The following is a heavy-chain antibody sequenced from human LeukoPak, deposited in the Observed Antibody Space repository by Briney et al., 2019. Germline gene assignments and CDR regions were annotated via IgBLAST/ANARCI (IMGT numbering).Heavy chain of an antibody. CDR3: AKGDYIRSPWFDP. V-gene: IGHV3-23*01. J-gene: IGHJ5*02. CDR2: ISDSGGST. D-gene: IGHD6-6*01. CDR1: GFTFSSYA. Sequence: LPGGSLRLSCAASGFTFSSYAMTWVRQAPGKGLEWVSSISDSGGSTYYADSVKGRFTISRDSSKNTLYLQMNSLRAGDTAVYYCAKGDYIRSPWFDPWGQGTLVTVSS.